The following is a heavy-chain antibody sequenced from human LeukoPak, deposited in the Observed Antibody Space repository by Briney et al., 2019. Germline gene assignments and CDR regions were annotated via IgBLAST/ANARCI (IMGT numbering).Heavy chain of an antibody. CDR2: IIPILGIA. J-gene: IGHJ4*02. CDR1: GYSFTSHG. Sequence: GASVKVSCKASGYSFTSHGISWVRQAPGQGLEWMGRIIPILGIANYAQKFQGRVTITADKSTSTAYMELSSLSSEDTAVYYCARDKSSGYDILTGYFAFDYWGQGTLVTVSS. D-gene: IGHD3-9*01. V-gene: IGHV1-69*04. CDR3: ARDKSSGYDILTGYFAFDY.